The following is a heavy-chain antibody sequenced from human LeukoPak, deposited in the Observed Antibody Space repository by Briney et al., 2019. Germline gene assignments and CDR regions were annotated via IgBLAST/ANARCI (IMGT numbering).Heavy chain of an antibody. D-gene: IGHD3-10*01. CDR1: GCTFTSYG. CDR3: ARDVSWFGELFQKDYYYYGMDV. V-gene: IGHV1-18*01. CDR2: ISAYNGNT. J-gene: IGHJ6*02. Sequence: ASVKVSCKASGCTFTSYGISWVRQAPGQGLEWMGWISAYNGNTNYAQKLQGRVTMTTDTSTSTAYMELRSLRSDDTAVYYCARDVSWFGELFQKDYYYYGMDVWGQGTTVTVSS.